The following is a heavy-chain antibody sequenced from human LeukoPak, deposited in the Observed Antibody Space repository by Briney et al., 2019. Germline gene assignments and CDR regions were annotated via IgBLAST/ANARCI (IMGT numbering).Heavy chain of an antibody. CDR2: INHSGGS. D-gene: IGHD6-6*01. CDR3: AASARPRVDY. Sequence: SETLSLTCGVTGGSFSDYYWSWIRQSPGKGLEWIAEINHSGGSKYNPSLKSRVAISVDTSKNQFSLKLRAVTAADTAVYYCAASARPRVDYWGQGTLVTVSS. J-gene: IGHJ4*02. V-gene: IGHV4-34*01. CDR1: GGSFSDYY.